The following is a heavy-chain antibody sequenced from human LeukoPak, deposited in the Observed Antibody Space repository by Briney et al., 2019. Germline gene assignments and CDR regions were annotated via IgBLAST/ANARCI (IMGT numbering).Heavy chain of an antibody. J-gene: IGHJ6*03. D-gene: IGHD6-13*01. CDR1: GGSISSSSYY. CDR3: ARQGQLVRYYYYYMDV. V-gene: IGHV4-61*01. CDR2: IYYTGST. Sequence: SETLSLTCTVSGGSISSSSYYWTWIRQSPGKGLEWIGYIYYTGSTSYNPSLQSRVTISVDTSKNQFSLRLNSVTAADTAVYYCARQGQLVRYYYYYMDVWGKGTTVTVSS.